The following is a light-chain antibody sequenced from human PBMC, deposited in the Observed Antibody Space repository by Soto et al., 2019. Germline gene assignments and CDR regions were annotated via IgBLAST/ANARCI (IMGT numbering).Light chain of an antibody. J-gene: IGLJ2*01. V-gene: IGLV2-23*01. Sequence: QSALTQPASVSGSPRQSITISCTGTSSDVGSYKLVSWYQQHPDKAPKLIIYEGTKRPSGVSDRFGGSKSGNTASLTISGLQAEDEADYYCCSYAGAYVVFGGGTQLTVL. CDR3: CSYAGAYVV. CDR1: SSDVGSYKL. CDR2: EGT.